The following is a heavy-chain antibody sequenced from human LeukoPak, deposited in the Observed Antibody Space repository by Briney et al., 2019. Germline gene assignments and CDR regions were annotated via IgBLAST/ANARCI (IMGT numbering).Heavy chain of an antibody. CDR3: VRAPRDSSTMLDY. J-gene: IGHJ4*02. CDR2: INPNDGRT. D-gene: IGHD6-13*01. V-gene: IGHV1-46*01. Sequence: ASVKVSCKASGYTFTTYWIQWVRQAPGQGLEWVALINPNDGRTTYAHKFQGRVTMTRDTSTSTVYMDLSRLTSEDTAVYYCVRAPRDSSTMLDYWGQGTLVTVSS. CDR1: GYTFTTYW.